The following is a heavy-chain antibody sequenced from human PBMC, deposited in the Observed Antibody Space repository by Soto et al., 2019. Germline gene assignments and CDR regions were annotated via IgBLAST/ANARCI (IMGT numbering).Heavy chain of an antibody. D-gene: IGHD6-13*01. J-gene: IGHJ6*03. Sequence: QVQLQESGPGLVKPSETLSLTCTVSGGSISPYYWSWIRQPPGKGLEWIGYVYYSGNTNYNPSLESRVTISVDTSRNRCSLNLTSATAADTAVYYCARKGAAASYAHYYMDVWGRGTAVTVSS. V-gene: IGHV4-59*01. CDR3: ARKGAAASYAHYYMDV. CDR2: VYYSGNT. CDR1: GGSISPYY.